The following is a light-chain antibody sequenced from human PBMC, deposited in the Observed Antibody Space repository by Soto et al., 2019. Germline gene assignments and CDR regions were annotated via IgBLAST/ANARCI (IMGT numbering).Light chain of an antibody. V-gene: IGKV3-20*01. Sequence: EIVLTQSPGTLSLSPGERATLSCRASQSVSNNYLAWYQQKPGQAPRLLIYGASNRATGIPDRFSGSGSGTDFTLTISRLEPEDFAVYYCQQYNNWPRKFGQGTKVDIK. J-gene: IGKJ1*01. CDR1: QSVSNNY. CDR2: GAS. CDR3: QQYNNWPRK.